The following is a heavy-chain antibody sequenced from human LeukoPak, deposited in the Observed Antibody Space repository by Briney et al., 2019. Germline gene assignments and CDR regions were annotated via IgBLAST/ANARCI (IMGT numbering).Heavy chain of an antibody. J-gene: IGHJ5*02. D-gene: IGHD2-2*01. CDR3: AKDRKYCSSTSCYPSDWFDP. V-gene: IGHV3-23*01. CDR2: ISGSGGST. CDR1: GFTFSSYA. Sequence: GGSLRLSCAASGFTFSSYAMSWVRQAPGKGLEWVSAISGSGGSTYSADSVKGRFTISRDNSKNTLYLHMNSLRAEDTAVYYCAKDRKYCSSTSCYPSDWFDPWGQGTLVTVSS.